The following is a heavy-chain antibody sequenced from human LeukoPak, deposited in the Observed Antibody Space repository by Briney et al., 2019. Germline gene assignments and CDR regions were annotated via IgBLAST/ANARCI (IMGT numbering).Heavy chain of an antibody. CDR2: IYSSGTI. Sequence: NPSETLSLTCSVSGGSISSYYWSWIRQPAGKGLEWIGRIYSSGTITYSPSLQSRVTMSVDTPKNEFSLKLSSVTAADTAVYYCARDDHYGSENDYWGQGTLVTVSS. J-gene: IGHJ4*02. V-gene: IGHV4-4*07. D-gene: IGHD3-10*01. CDR1: GGSISSYY. CDR3: ARDDHYGSENDY.